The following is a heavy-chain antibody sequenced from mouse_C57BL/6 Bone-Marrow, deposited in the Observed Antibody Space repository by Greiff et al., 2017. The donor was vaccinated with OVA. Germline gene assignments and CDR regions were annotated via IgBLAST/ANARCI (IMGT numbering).Heavy chain of an antibody. CDR3: ARRDHLLLRPYWYFDV. CDR2: INPSSGYT. V-gene: IGHV1-7*01. D-gene: IGHD1-1*01. CDR1: GYTFTSYW. Sequence: VQLVESGAELAKPGASVKLSCKASGYTFTSYWMHWVKQRPGQGLEWIGYINPSSGYTKYNQKFKDKATLIADKSSSTAYMQLSSLTYEASAVYYCARRDHLLLRPYWYFDVWGTGTTVTVSS. J-gene: IGHJ1*03.